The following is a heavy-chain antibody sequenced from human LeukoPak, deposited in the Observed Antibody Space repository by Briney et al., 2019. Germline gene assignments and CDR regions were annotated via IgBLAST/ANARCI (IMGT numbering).Heavy chain of an antibody. Sequence: ASVKVSCKASGGTFSSYAISWVRQAPGQGLEWMGRIIPILGIANYAQKFQGRVTITADKSTSTAYMGLSSLRSEDTAVYYCAYLGDYYDSSGYYYWGQGTLVTVSS. CDR1: GGTFSSYA. CDR2: IIPILGIA. V-gene: IGHV1-69*04. D-gene: IGHD3-22*01. CDR3: AYLGDYYDSSGYYY. J-gene: IGHJ4*02.